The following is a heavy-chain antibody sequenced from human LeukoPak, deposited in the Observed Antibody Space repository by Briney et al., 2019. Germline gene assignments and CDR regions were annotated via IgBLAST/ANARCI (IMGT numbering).Heavy chain of an antibody. J-gene: IGHJ4*02. CDR2: INHSGST. Sequence: PSETLSLTCAVYGGSFSGYYWSWIRQPPGKGLEWIGEINHSGSTNYNPSLKSRVTLSVDTSKNQFSLKLSSVTAADTAVYYCARSRGWLQSHPLGYWGQGTLVTVSS. CDR1: GGSFSGYY. CDR3: ARSRGWLQSHPLGY. D-gene: IGHD5-24*01. V-gene: IGHV4-34*01.